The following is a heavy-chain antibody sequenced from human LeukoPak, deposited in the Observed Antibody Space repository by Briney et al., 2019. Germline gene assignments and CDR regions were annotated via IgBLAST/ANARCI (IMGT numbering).Heavy chain of an antibody. V-gene: IGHV1-2*06. CDR2: INPTTGGA. CDR3: PRPIDHHS. CDR1: GYAFAGFY. D-gene: IGHD1-14*01. J-gene: IGHJ4*02. Sequence: ASVKVSCKASGYAFAGFYLHWVRQVPGQGLEWMGRINPTTGGANFTQKFQGRVTLTRDTSISTAYMELSGLRSDATAVYYCPRPIDHHSSGQGTLVTVSS.